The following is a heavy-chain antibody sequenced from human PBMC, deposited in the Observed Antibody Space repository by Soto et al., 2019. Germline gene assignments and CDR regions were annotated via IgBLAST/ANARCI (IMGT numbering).Heavy chain of an antibody. Sequence: GGSLRLSCAASGFTFSSYGMHWVRQAPGKGLEWVAVIWYDGSNKYYADSVKGRFTISRDNSKNTLYLQMNSLRAEDTAVYYCARDRDSSSWYGGIDYWGQGTLVTVSS. CDR1: GFTFSSYG. D-gene: IGHD6-13*01. CDR3: ARDRDSSSWYGGIDY. V-gene: IGHV3-33*01. CDR2: IWYDGSNK. J-gene: IGHJ4*02.